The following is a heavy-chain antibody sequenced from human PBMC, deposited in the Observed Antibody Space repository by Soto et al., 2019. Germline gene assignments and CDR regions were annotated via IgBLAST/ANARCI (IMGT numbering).Heavy chain of an antibody. D-gene: IGHD2-2*01. V-gene: IGHV4-59*01. J-gene: IGHJ5*02. Sequence: PSETLSLTCTVSGGSISSFYWSWIRQPPGKGLEWIGNVLYSGSTIYIPSLKSRVTISVDTSKNQFSLKLSSVTAADTAVYYCAKEVCDPNGCYGRWLDPWGQGTLVTVSS. CDR1: GGSISSFY. CDR2: VLYSGST. CDR3: AKEVCDPNGCYGRWLDP.